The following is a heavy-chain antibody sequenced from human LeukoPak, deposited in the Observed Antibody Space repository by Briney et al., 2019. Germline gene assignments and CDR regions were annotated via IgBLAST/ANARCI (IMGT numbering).Heavy chain of an antibody. D-gene: IGHD2-15*01. V-gene: IGHV3-23*01. CDR1: GFTFNNYA. CDR2: ISGSGGST. Sequence: GRSLRLSCAASGFTFNNYAMHWVRQAPGKGLEWVSAISGSGGSTYYADSVKGRFTISRDNSKNTLYLQMNSLRAEDTAVYYCAKVGVGEYCSGGSCHESPTFDPWGQGTLVTVSS. CDR3: AKVGVGEYCSGGSCHESPTFDP. J-gene: IGHJ5*02.